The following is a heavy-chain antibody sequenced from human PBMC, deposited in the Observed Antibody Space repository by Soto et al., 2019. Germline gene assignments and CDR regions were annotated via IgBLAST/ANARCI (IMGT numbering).Heavy chain of an antibody. CDR1: GYSFTSYW. CDR2: IDPSDSYT. V-gene: IGHV5-10-1*01. Sequence: GESLKISCKGSGYSFTSYWISWVRQMPGKGLEWMGRIDPSDSYTNYSPSFQGHVTISADKSISTAYLQWSSRKASDTAMYYCARLDYYDSSGYYYVLDDPWGQGTLVTVSS. CDR3: ARLDYYDSSGYYYVLDDP. J-gene: IGHJ5*02. D-gene: IGHD3-22*01.